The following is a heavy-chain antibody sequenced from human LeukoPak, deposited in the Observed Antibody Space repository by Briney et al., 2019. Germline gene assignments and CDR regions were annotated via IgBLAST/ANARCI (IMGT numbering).Heavy chain of an antibody. V-gene: IGHV3-53*01. D-gene: IGHD3-10*01. CDR3: ASGSGSYRTPYYYMDV. CDR2: IYSGGST. CDR1: GFTVNSNY. J-gene: IGHJ6*03. Sequence: GGSLRLSLAASGFTVNSNYMSWVRQAPGKGLEWVSVIYSGGSTYYADSVKGGFTISRDNSKNTLYLQMNSLRAEDTAVYYCASGSGSYRTPYYYMDVWGTGTTVTVSS.